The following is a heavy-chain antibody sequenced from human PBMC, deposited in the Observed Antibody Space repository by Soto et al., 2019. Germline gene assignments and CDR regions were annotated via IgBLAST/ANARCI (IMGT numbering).Heavy chain of an antibody. Sequence: GGSLRLSCAASGFTFSSYAMSWVRQAPGKGLEWVSAISGSGGSTYYADSVKGRFTISRDNSKNTLYLQMNSLRAEDTAVYYCAKDPYIAVAGTWGYYFDYWGQGTLVTVS. CDR2: ISGSGGST. D-gene: IGHD6-19*01. CDR1: GFTFSSYA. V-gene: IGHV3-23*01. J-gene: IGHJ4*02. CDR3: AKDPYIAVAGTWGYYFDY.